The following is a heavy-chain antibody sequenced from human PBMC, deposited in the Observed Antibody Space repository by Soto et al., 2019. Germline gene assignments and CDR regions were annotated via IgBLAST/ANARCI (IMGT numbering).Heavy chain of an antibody. J-gene: IGHJ3*02. Sequence: GGSLRLSCAASGFTFSSYAMSWVRQAPGKGLEWVSAISGSGGSTYYADSVKGRFTISGDNSKNTLYLQMNSLRAEDTAVYYCAKGLRIAARRHDAFDIWGQGTMVTVSS. CDR2: ISGSGGST. V-gene: IGHV3-23*01. CDR3: AKGLRIAARRHDAFDI. D-gene: IGHD6-6*01. CDR1: GFTFSSYA.